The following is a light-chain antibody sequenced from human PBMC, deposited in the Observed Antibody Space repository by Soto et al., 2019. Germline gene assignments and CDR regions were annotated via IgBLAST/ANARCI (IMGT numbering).Light chain of an antibody. CDR2: DAS. J-gene: IGKJ5*01. CDR1: QSVSRS. V-gene: IGKV3-11*01. CDR3: QQCTNGVT. Sequence: EIVLTQSPATLSLSPGERATLSCRASQSVSRSLAWYQQKPGQAPRLLIFDASNRATGIPARFSGSGSGTDFTLTISSLESEYFAVYYCQQCTNGVTFGQGTRLAIK.